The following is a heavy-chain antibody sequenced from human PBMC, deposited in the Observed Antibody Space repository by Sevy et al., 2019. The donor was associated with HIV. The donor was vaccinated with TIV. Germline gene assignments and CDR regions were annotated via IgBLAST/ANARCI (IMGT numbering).Heavy chain of an antibody. Sequence: ASVKVSCKASGYTFTGYYMYWVRQAPGQGLEWMGWINLNTGATNYAQNFRGRVTMTRDTSISAAYMELSSLRSDDTAVYYCARGGSSAYFYAAFDIWGQGTMVTVSS. CDR3: ARGGSSAYFYAAFDI. D-gene: IGHD3-22*01. J-gene: IGHJ3*02. CDR1: GYTFTGYY. V-gene: IGHV1-2*02. CDR2: INLNTGAT.